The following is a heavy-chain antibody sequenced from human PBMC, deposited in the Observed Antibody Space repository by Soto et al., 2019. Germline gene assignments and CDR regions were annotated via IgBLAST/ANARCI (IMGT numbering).Heavy chain of an antibody. V-gene: IGHV3-15*07. CDR2: VKSKADGETA. CDR1: GFSFNNAW. Sequence: VQLVDSGGGLVKPGGSLRLSCAASGFSFNNAWMNWVRQAPGKGLEWVGRVKSKADGETADYAVSVKGRFTISRGDSRNTLCLRMSDLTIEDTGVYSCASGDCSHDYYHAMDVWGQEAAITVSS. D-gene: IGHD2-21*02. J-gene: IGHJ6*02. CDR3: ASGDCSHDYYHAMDV.